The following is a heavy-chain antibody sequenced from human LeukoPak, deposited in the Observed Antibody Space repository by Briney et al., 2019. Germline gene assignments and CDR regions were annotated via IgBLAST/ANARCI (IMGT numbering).Heavy chain of an antibody. Sequence: GGSLRLSCAASGFTVSSNYMSWVRQAPGKGLEWVSVIYSGGSTYYADSVKGRFTISRDNSKNTLYLQMNSLRAEDTAVYYCARDQILLWFGESNYGMDVWGQGTTVTVSS. CDR1: GFTVSSNY. CDR3: ARDQILLWFGESNYGMDV. CDR2: IYSGGST. V-gene: IGHV3-66*01. J-gene: IGHJ6*02. D-gene: IGHD3-10*01.